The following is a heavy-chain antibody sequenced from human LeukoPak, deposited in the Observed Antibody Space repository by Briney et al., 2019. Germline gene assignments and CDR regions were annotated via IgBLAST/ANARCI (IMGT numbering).Heavy chain of an antibody. CDR1: ALTFSSYW. V-gene: IGHV3-7*01. CDR3: ARDPTRRFDL. CDR2: IVEDGSET. J-gene: IGHJ4*02. Sequence: PGGSLRLSCPTSALTFSSYWMTWVRQAPGEGLEWVASIVEDGSETYYLDSVKGRFTFYSDNAKNSLYLQMNSLRGEDTAVYYWARDPTRRFDLWGQGTLVTVSS.